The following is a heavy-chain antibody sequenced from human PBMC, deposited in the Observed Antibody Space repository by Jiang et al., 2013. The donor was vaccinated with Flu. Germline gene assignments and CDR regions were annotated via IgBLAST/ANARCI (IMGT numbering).Heavy chain of an antibody. CDR3: AHRDGYYDFWSGYYFFDY. Sequence: NPTQTLTLTCTFSGFSLSTSGVGVGWIRQPPGKALEWLALIYRNDDKRYSPSLKSRLTITKDTSKNQVVLTMTNMDPVDTATYYCAHRDGYYDFWSGYYFFDYWGQGTLVT. V-gene: IGHV2-5*01. CDR1: GFSLSTSGVG. CDR2: IYRNDDK. J-gene: IGHJ4*02. D-gene: IGHD3-3*01.